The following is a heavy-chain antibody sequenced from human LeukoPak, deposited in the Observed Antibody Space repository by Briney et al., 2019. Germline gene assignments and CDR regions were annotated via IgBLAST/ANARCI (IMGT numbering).Heavy chain of an antibody. D-gene: IGHD1-1*01. V-gene: IGHV4-61*02. CDR3: ATGTTGTAAFDI. CDR2: IYTSGST. CDR1: GGSISSGSYY. J-gene: IGHJ3*02. Sequence: SETLSLTCTVSGGSISSGSYYWSWIRQHAGKGLEWIGRIYTSGSTNYNPSLKSRVTISVDTSKNQFSLKLSSVTAADTAVYYCATGTTGTAAFDIWGQGTMVTVSS.